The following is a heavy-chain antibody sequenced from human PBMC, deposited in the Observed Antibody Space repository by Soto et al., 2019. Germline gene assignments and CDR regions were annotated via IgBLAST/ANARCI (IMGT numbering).Heavy chain of an antibody. J-gene: IGHJ4*02. CDR2: IYWDDDK. Sequence: QITLKESGPTLVNPTQTLTLTCTFSGFSLNTSGLGVGWIRQPPGKALEWLALIYWDDDKHYSPSLKSRLTISKDTSKNRVVLTMTNMDPVDTATYYCARRDYGTIDYWGQGTLVTVSS. V-gene: IGHV2-5*02. CDR1: GFSLNTSGLG. CDR3: ARRDYGTIDY. D-gene: IGHD4-17*01.